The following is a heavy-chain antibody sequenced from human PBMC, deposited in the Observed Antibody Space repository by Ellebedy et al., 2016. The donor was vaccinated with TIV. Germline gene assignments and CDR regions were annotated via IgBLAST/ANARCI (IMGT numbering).Heavy chain of an antibody. CDR3: AKDLHGYDYYYFYYMDV. J-gene: IGHJ6*03. V-gene: IGHV3-21*01. CDR2: ISSSGSYI. CDR1: GFTFNSYT. D-gene: IGHD5-12*01. Sequence: GESLKISXAASGFTFNSYTMNWVRQAPGKGLEWVSSISSSGSYIYYADSVRGRFTISRDNAKNSLYLQMNSLRAEDTAVYYCAKDLHGYDYYYFYYMDVWGKGTTVTVSS.